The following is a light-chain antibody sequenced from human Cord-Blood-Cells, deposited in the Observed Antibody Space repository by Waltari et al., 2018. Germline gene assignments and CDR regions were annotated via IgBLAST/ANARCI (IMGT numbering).Light chain of an antibody. CDR3: QQYGSSPFT. CDR1: QSVSSSY. CDR2: GAS. V-gene: IGKV3-20*01. Sequence: EIVLKQSPGTLSLSPGERATLSCRASQSVSSSYLAWYQQKPGQAPRLLIYGASSRATGIPDRFSGSGSGTDFTLNISRLEPEDFAVYYCQQYGSSPFTFGPGTKVDIK. J-gene: IGKJ3*01.